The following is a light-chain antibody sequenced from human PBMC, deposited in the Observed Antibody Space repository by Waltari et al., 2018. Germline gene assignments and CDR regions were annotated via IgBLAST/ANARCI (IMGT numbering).Light chain of an antibody. Sequence: SYEVIQPPSVSVSPGQTATITCSGDKLGGRPTSWYQQRPGQSPVLLIYQSSRRSSGVPGRFSGPHAGNTATLTISGTQTVDEADYYCQAWDRDGAVFGDGTKLTVL. V-gene: IGLV3-1*01. CDR1: KLGGRP. CDR2: QSS. CDR3: QAWDRDGAV. J-gene: IGLJ2*01.